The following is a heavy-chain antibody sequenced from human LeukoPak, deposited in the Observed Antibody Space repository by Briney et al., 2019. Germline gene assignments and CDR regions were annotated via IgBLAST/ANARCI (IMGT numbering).Heavy chain of an antibody. CDR1: GFTFSNYA. Sequence: GGSLRLSCDASGFTFSNYAMSWVRKAPGMGLEWVSSIRGSGGSTYYADSVKGRFTISRDNSKNTLYLQMNSLRAEDTAVYYCAKDSRRDGYHWGQGTLITVSS. D-gene: IGHD5-24*01. CDR3: AKDSRRDGYH. V-gene: IGHV3-23*01. CDR2: IRGSGGST. J-gene: IGHJ5*02.